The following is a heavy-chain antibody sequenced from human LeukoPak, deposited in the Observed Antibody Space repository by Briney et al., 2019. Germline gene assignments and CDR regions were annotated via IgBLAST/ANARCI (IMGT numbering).Heavy chain of an antibody. CDR3: AKKLSAFGTFDY. Sequence: GGSLRLSCAASGFTFSSYAMSWVRQAPGKGLEWVSAISGGGGGTYYADSVKGRFTLSRDNSKNTLYLQMNSLRAEDTAVYYCAKKLSAFGTFDYWGQGTLVTVSS. D-gene: IGHD3/OR15-3a*01. J-gene: IGHJ4*02. V-gene: IGHV3-23*01. CDR2: ISGGGGGT. CDR1: GFTFSSYA.